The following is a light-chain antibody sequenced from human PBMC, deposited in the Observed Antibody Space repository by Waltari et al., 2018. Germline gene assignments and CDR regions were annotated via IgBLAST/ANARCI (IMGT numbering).Light chain of an antibody. Sequence: DIQMTQSPSSLSASVGDIVTITCRASQNIDNYLNWYQQKPGKAPNLLIYTASSLQSGVPSRFDGSGSGTDFTLTISSLQPEDFATYYCQQSYSNPVTFGGGTKVEIK. CDR1: QNIDNY. V-gene: IGKV1-39*01. CDR3: QQSYSNPVT. J-gene: IGKJ4*01. CDR2: TAS.